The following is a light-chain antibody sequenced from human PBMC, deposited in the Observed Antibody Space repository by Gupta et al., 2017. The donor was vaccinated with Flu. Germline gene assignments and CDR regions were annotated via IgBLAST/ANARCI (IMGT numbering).Light chain of an antibody. CDR3: QQHSNWPPWT. Sequence: EIVLTQSPATLSLSPGERATLSCRASQSVSSYLAWYKQKPGQAPRLLIYDASNRDTGIPARFSGSGFGTDFTLTISSREPEDFAVYYCQQHSNWPPWTFGQGTKVEIK. V-gene: IGKV3-11*01. J-gene: IGKJ1*01. CDR2: DAS. CDR1: QSVSSY.